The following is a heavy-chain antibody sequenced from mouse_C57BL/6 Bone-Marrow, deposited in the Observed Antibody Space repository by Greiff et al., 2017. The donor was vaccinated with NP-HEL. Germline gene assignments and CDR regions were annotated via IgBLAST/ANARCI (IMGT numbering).Heavy chain of an antibody. CDR2: IYPRSGNT. D-gene: IGHD1-1*01. CDR3: ARWVGPGIMDY. CDR1: GYTFTSYG. Sequence: QVQLQQSGAELARPGASVKLSCKASGYTFTSYGISWVKQRTGQGLEWIGEIYPRSGNTYYNEKFKGKATLTADKSSSTAYMELRSLTSEDSAVYFCARWVGPGIMDYWGQGTSVTVSA. J-gene: IGHJ4*01. V-gene: IGHV1-81*01.